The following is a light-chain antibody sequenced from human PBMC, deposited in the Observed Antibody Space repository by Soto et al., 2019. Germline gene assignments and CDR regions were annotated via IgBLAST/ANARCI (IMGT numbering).Light chain of an antibody. Sequence: EIVLTQSPGTLSLSPGERATLSCRASQSVTSDYLAWYQQKPGQAPRLIIHGASSRATGIPDRFSGSGSGTDFTLTISSLQPEDFATYYCQQLNTYPLTFGGGTKVDIK. CDR1: QSVTSDY. J-gene: IGKJ4*01. CDR2: GAS. CDR3: QQLNTYPLT. V-gene: IGKV3-20*01.